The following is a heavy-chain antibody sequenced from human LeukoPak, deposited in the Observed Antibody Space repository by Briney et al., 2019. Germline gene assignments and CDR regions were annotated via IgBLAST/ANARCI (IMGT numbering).Heavy chain of an antibody. J-gene: IGHJ5*02. CDR2: IYYSGST. D-gene: IGHD2-2*02. V-gene: IGHV4-31*03. Sequence: SETLPLTCTVSGGSISSGGYYWSWIRQHPGKGLEWIGYIYYSGSTYYNPSLKSRVTISVDTSKNQFSLKLSSVTAADTAVYYCAREYIVVVPAAIRSSNWFDPWGQGTLVTVSS. CDR3: AREYIVVVPAAIRSSNWFDP. CDR1: GGSISSGGYY.